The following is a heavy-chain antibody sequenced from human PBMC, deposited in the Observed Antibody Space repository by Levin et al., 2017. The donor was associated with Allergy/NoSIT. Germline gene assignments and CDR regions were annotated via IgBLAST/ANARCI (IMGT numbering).Heavy chain of an antibody. Sequence: SCAASGFTFDDYTMHWVRQAPGKGLEWVSLISWDGGSTYYADSVKGRFTISRDNSKNSLYLQMNSLRTEDTALYYCAKVYSSRADYFDYWGQGTLVTVSS. CDR3: AKVYSSRADYFDY. D-gene: IGHD6-13*01. CDR1: GFTFDDYT. CDR2: ISWDGGST. V-gene: IGHV3-43*01. J-gene: IGHJ4*02.